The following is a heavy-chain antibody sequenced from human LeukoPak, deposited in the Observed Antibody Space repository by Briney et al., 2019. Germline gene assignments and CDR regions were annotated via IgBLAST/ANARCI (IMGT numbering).Heavy chain of an antibody. D-gene: IGHD3-10*01. J-gene: IGHJ4*02. CDR2: IKQDGSEK. V-gene: IGHV3-7*04. Sequence: GGSLRLSCAASGFTFSRYYMSWVRQAPGKGLEWVANIKQDGSEKYYVDSVKGRFTISRDNAKNSLYLQMNSLRAEDTAVYYCARVHILWFGESERYFDYWGQGTLVTVSS. CDR1: GFTFSRYY. CDR3: ARVHILWFGESERYFDY.